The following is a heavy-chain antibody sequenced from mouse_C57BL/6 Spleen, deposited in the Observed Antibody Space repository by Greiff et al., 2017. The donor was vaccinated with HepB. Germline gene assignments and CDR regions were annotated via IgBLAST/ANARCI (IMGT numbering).Heavy chain of an antibody. CDR2: INYDGSST. J-gene: IGHJ1*03. CDR1: GFTFSDYY. Sequence: EVQRVESEGGLVQPGSSMKLSCTASGFTFSDYYMAWVRQVPEKGLEWVANINYDGSSTYYLDSLKSRFIISRDNAKNILYLQMSSLKSEDTATYYCARLIYYDYDEGYFDVWGTGTTVTVSS. V-gene: IGHV5-16*01. CDR3: ARLIYYDYDEGYFDV. D-gene: IGHD2-4*01.